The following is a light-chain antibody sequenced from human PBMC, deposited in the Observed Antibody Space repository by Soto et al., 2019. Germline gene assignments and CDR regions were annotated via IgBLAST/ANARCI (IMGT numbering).Light chain of an antibody. CDR2: GAS. J-gene: IGKJ4*01. V-gene: IGKV3-20*01. Sequence: DIVLTQSPGTLSLSPGEGAALSCRASQSVSSDKLAWYQQKPGQAPRLLIYGASNMATGIPDRFSGSGSGTDFTLATSRPEAEAFVVYSCQPYGNSPSFTFGGGTKVEIK. CDR3: QPYGNSPSFT. CDR1: QSVSSDK.